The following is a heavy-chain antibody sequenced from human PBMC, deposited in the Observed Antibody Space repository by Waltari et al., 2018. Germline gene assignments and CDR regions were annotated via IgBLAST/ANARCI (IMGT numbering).Heavy chain of an antibody. J-gene: IGHJ4*02. Sequence: EVQLVESGGGLVQPGGSLRLSCAASGFTFSSYAMSWVRQAPGKGLEWVSAISGSGGSTYYADSVKGRFTISRDNSKNTLYLQMNSVRAEDTAVYYCARGGRDGYNIDSWGQGTLVTVSS. CDR1: GFTFSSYA. V-gene: IGHV3-23*04. CDR3: ARGGRDGYNIDS. CDR2: ISGSGGST. D-gene: IGHD2-21*01.